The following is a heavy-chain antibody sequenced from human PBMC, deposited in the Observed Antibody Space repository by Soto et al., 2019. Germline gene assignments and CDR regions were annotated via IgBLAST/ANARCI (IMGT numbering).Heavy chain of an antibody. J-gene: IGHJ4*02. CDR3: AREGLWFGDYEEY. Sequence: SETLSLTCTVSGGSISFYYWSWIRQPPGKGLEWIGYILHSGSTKYNPSLKSRVSISVDTSKNQFALKLSSVSVADTAVYYCAREGLWFGDYEEYWGQGARVTVSS. V-gene: IGHV4-59*01. CDR2: ILHSGST. CDR1: GGSISFYY. D-gene: IGHD3-10*01.